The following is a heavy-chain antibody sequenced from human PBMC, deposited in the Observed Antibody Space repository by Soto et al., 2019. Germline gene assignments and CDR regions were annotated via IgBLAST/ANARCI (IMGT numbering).Heavy chain of an antibody. D-gene: IGHD1-26*01. Sequence: GGSLRLSCAASGFTFSTYGMYCVRQAPGKGLEWVAVISYDGSNKYYADSVKGRFTISRDNSKNTLYLQMNSLGAEDTAVYYCAKGSYSGIYSDFDYWGQGTLVTVSS. V-gene: IGHV3-30*18. CDR2: ISYDGSNK. J-gene: IGHJ4*02. CDR1: GFTFSTYG. CDR3: AKGSYSGIYSDFDY.